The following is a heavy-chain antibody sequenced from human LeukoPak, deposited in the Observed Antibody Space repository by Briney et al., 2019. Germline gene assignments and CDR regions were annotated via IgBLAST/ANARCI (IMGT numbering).Heavy chain of an antibody. CDR3: ARSDYDFWSGYYYPFDY. CDR2: IYYSGST. J-gene: IGHJ4*02. Sequence: SETLSLTCTVSGGSISSYYWSWIRQPPGKGLEWIGYIYYSGSTNYNPSLKSRVTISVDTSKNQFSLKLSSVTAADTAVNYCARSDYDFWSGYYYPFDYWGQGTLVTVSS. D-gene: IGHD3-3*01. CDR1: GGSISSYY. V-gene: IGHV4-59*01.